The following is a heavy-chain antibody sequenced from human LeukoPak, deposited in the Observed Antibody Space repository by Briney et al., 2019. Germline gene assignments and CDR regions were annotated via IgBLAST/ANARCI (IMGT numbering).Heavy chain of an antibody. CDR3: ARDTAMGIIDY. V-gene: IGHV1-46*01. J-gene: IGHJ4*02. Sequence: ASVKVSCKASGYTFTSCYMHWVRQAPGQRLEWMGIINPSGGSTSYAQKFQGRVTMTRDMSTSTVYMELSSLRSEDTAVYYCARDTAMGIIDYWGQGTLVTVSS. CDR1: GYTFTSCY. CDR2: INPSGGST. D-gene: IGHD5-18*01.